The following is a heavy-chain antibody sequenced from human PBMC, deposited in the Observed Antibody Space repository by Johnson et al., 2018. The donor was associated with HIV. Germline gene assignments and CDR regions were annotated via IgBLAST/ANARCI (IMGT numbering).Heavy chain of an antibody. V-gene: IGHV3-23*04. D-gene: IGHD1-1*01. J-gene: IGHJ3*02. CDR2: ISGSGGST. CDR3: ARVPLDDWHSDAFDI. Sequence: VQLVESGGGVVQPGGSLRLSCAASGFTFSSYAMSWVRQAPGKGLEWVSAISGSGGSTYYADSVKGRFTISRDNSKNTLYLQMNSVRVEDTAVYYCARVPLDDWHSDAFDIWGQGTMVTVSS. CDR1: GFTFSSYA.